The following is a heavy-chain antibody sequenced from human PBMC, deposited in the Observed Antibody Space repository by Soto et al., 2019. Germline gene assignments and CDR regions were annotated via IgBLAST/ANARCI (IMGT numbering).Heavy chain of an antibody. CDR2: IIPIFGTA. V-gene: IGHV1-69*13. D-gene: IGHD3-10*01. Sequence: SVKVSCKASGGTFSSYAISWVRQAPGQGLEWMGGIIPIFGTANYAQKFQGRVTITADESTSTAYMELSSLRSEDTAVYYCARDLVRLWFGELLSYYYYYGMDVWGQGTTVTVSS. CDR1: GGTFSSYA. CDR3: ARDLVRLWFGELLSYYYYYGMDV. J-gene: IGHJ6*02.